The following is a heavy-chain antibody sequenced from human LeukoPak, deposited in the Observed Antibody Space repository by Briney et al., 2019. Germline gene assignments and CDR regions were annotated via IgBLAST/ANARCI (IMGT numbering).Heavy chain of an antibody. D-gene: IGHD3-22*01. CDR2: ISGSGGST. CDR1: GFTFSSYA. Sequence: GGSLRLSCAASGFTFSSYAMHWVRQAPGKGLEWVSAISGSGGSTYYADSVKGRFTISRDNSKNTLYLQMNSLRAEDTAVYYCAKASDRSSGYYYEVSYYFDYWGQGTLVTVSS. CDR3: AKASDRSSGYYYEVSYYFDY. V-gene: IGHV3-23*01. J-gene: IGHJ4*02.